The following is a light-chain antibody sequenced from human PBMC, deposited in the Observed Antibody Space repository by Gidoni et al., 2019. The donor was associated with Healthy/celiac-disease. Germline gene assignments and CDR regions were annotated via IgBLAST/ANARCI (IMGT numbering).Light chain of an antibody. CDR2: DVT. CDR1: SSDVGGYNY. Sequence: QSALTQPASVSGSPGQSITISCTGTSSDVGGYNYVSWYQHHPGKAPKLMIYDVTTRPSGVSNRFSGAKSGNTASLTISGLQAEDEADYFCSSYTNSGTSYVFGAGTKVTVL. J-gene: IGLJ1*01. V-gene: IGLV2-14*03. CDR3: SSYTNSGTSYV.